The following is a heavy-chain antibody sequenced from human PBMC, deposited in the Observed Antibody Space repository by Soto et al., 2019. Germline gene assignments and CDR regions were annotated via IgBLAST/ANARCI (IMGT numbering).Heavy chain of an antibody. CDR2: ISYDGSNK. CDR1: GFTFSRYD. J-gene: IGHJ4*02. V-gene: IGHV3-30*18. Sequence: LRLSCAASGFTFSRYDMHWVRQAPGKGLEWVAIISYDGSNKYYADSVKGRFTISRDNSKNTQYLQMNSLRPGDTAVYYCAKGSYSGIYSDFDYWGQGTLVTVSS. D-gene: IGHD1-26*01. CDR3: AKGSYSGIYSDFDY.